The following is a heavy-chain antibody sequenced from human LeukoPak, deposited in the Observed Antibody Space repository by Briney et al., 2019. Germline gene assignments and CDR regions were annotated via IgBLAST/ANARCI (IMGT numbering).Heavy chain of an antibody. V-gene: IGHV3-23*01. CDR3: AKERQTGDYFTSDS. CDR1: GFTFSSYT. D-gene: IGHD4-17*01. J-gene: IGHJ4*02. CDR2: VNNRGVT. Sequence: GGSLRLSCAASGFTFSSYTMIWVRQAPGKGLEWVSAVNNRGVTYYPGSVRGRFTVSRDNSKNTLYLQMNSPRVEDTAIYFCAKERQTGDYFTSDSWGQGTLVTVSS.